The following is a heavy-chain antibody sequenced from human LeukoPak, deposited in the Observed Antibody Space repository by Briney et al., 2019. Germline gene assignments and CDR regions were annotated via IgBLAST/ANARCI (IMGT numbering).Heavy chain of an antibody. CDR2: IIPIFGTA. CDR1: GGTFSSYA. D-gene: IGHD6-13*01. Sequence: ASVKVSCKASGGTFSSYAISWVRQAPGQGREWMGGIIPIFGTANYAQKFQGRVTITADKSTSTAYMELSSLRSEDTAVYYCARRAAAGPEFDYWGQGTLVTVSS. J-gene: IGHJ4*02. V-gene: IGHV1-69*06. CDR3: ARRAAAGPEFDY.